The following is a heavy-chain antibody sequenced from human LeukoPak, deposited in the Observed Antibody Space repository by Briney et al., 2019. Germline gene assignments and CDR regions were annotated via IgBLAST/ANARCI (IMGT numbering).Heavy chain of an antibody. J-gene: IGHJ4*02. CDR3: AQSLSIVAVISDESYFAS. Sequence: SGPPLVKPTQTLTLTCTFSGFSLTTTEVGVGWIRQPPGKALEWLALIHGDDYERYSPSLKNRITITKDTSKSQVVLTMTKMAPADKGTSFCAQSLSIVAVISDESYFASWGQGLPVTVSS. CDR1: GFSLTTTEVG. D-gene: IGHD3-16*02. CDR2: IHGDDYE. V-gene: IGHV2-5*02.